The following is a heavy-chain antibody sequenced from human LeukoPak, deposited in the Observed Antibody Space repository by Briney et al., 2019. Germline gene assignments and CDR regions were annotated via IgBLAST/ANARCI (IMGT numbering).Heavy chain of an antibody. D-gene: IGHD3-22*01. Sequence: SQTLSLTCTVSGGSISSGSYYWSWIRQPAGKGLVWIGRIYTSGSTNYNPSLKSRVTISVDTSKNQFSLKLSSVTAADTAVYYCARDRYYYDSSGYYDHWYFDLWGRGTLVTVSS. CDR3: ARDRYYYDSSGYYDHWYFDL. V-gene: IGHV4-61*02. J-gene: IGHJ2*01. CDR2: IYTSGST. CDR1: GGSISSGSYY.